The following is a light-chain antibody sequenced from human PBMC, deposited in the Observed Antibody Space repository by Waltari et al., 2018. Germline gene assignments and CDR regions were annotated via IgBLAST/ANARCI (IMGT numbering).Light chain of an antibody. CDR1: SSNIGSHY. CDR2: RNN. Sequence: QSVLTQPPSASGTPGQRVTIPCSGSSSNIGSHYVYWYQQLPGPAPKLLIYRNNQRPSGVPDRFSGSKSGTSASLAISGLRSEDEADYYCAAWDDSLSGVVFGGGTKLTVL. V-gene: IGLV1-47*01. J-gene: IGLJ2*01. CDR3: AAWDDSLSGVV.